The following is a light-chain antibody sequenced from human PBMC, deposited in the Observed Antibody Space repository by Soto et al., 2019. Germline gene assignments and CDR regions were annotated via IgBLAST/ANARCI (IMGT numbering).Light chain of an antibody. Sequence: QSVLTQPPSVSGAPGQRGTISCTGSSSNIGAGYDVHWYQQLPGRAPKLLTYGNTNRPSGVPDRFSGSKSGTSASLAITGLQAEDEADYYCLSFDSSLSVVFGGGTQLTVL. CDR3: LSFDSSLSVV. V-gene: IGLV1-40*01. CDR1: SSNIGAGYD. J-gene: IGLJ2*01. CDR2: GNT.